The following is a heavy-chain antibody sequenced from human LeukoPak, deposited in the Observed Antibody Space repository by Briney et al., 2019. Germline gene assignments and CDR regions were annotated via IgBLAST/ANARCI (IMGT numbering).Heavy chain of an antibody. Sequence: SGGSMRLCCAASGFTVSSNYMSWVRQAPGKVLELVSVIYSGGSTYYADSVKGRFTISRDNSKNTLYLQMDSLRAQDTAVYYCAREKSGYCRSTSCYRGLGYFDYWGQGTLVTVPS. CDR2: IYSGGST. CDR1: GFTVSSNY. V-gene: IGHV3-53*01. CDR3: AREKSGYCRSTSCYRGLGYFDY. J-gene: IGHJ4*02. D-gene: IGHD2-2*01.